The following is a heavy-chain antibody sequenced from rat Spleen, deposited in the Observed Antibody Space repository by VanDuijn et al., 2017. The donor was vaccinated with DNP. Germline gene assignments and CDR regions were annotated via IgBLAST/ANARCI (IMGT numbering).Heavy chain of an antibody. V-gene: IGHV5-22*01. CDR3: ARGGGSSDY. Sequence: EVQLVESGGGLVQPGRYLKLSCADSKFTFSDYYMAWVRQAPTKGLEWVAYIGSDGYAPYYGDSVKGRFTISRDNAKSTLYLHMNSLRSEDTATYYCARGGGSSDYWGQGVMVTVSS. D-gene: IGHD5-1*01. J-gene: IGHJ2*01. CDR2: IGSDGYAP. CDR1: KFTFSDYY.